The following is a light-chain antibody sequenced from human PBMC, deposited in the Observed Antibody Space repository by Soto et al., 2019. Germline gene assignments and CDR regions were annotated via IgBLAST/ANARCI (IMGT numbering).Light chain of an antibody. Sequence: QSVLTQPASVSGSPGQSITISCTGTTTDVGKYNLVSWYQQHSAKAPKLMIYEVTKRPSGVSNRFSGSKSGNTASLTISGLQAEDEAGYYCSSHAGRGTVVFGGGTKVTVL. CDR3: SSHAGRGTVV. CDR2: EVT. V-gene: IGLV2-23*02. CDR1: TTDVGKYNL. J-gene: IGLJ2*01.